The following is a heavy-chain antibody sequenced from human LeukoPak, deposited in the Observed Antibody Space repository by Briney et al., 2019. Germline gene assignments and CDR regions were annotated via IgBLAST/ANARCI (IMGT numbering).Heavy chain of an antibody. Sequence: ASVRVSCKASGGTFSSYAIGWVRQAPGQGLEWMGGIIPSFGTANYAQKFQGRVTITADESTSTAYMELSSLRSEDTAVYYCARDSGRDYYDSSGYKYFDYWGQGTLVTVSS. J-gene: IGHJ4*02. CDR1: GGTFSSYA. CDR2: IIPSFGTA. V-gene: IGHV1-69*13. D-gene: IGHD3-22*01. CDR3: ARDSGRDYYDSSGYKYFDY.